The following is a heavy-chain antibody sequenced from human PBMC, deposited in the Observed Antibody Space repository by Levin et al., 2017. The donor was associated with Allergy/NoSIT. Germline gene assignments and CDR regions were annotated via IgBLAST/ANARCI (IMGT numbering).Heavy chain of an antibody. J-gene: IGHJ3*02. CDR3: ASLMVDYQLPDRRSAFDI. Sequence: GESLKISCAASGFTFSSYWMSWVRQAPGKGLEWVANIKQDGSEKYYVDSVKGRFTISRDNAKNSLYLQMNSLRAEDTAVYYCASLMVDYQLPDRRSAFDIWGQGTMVTVSS. CDR2: IKQDGSEK. V-gene: IGHV3-7*01. CDR1: GFTFSSYW. D-gene: IGHD2-2*01.